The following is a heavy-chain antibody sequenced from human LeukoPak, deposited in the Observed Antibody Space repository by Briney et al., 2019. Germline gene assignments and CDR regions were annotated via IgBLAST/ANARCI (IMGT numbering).Heavy chain of an antibody. D-gene: IGHD6-19*01. Sequence: GGSLRLSCAASGFTFSSYAMHWVRQAPGKGLEWVAVISYDGSNKYYADSVKGRFTISRDNSKNTLYLQMNSLRAEDTAVYYCVRGGSGWYGFDYWGQGTLVTVSS. CDR2: ISYDGSNK. J-gene: IGHJ4*02. CDR1: GFTFSSYA. V-gene: IGHV3-30-3*01. CDR3: VRGGSGWYGFDY.